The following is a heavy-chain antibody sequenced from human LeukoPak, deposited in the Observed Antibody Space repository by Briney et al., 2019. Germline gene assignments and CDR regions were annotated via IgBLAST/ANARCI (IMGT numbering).Heavy chain of an antibody. D-gene: IGHD3-22*01. CDR2: MYHTGST. J-gene: IGHJ4*02. V-gene: IGHV4-38-2*02. CDR1: GYSMSSGYY. Sequence: PSETLSLTCTVSGYSMSSGYYWGWIRQPPERGLEWIGSMYHTGSTYYNPSLKSRVTISVDTSKNQFSLKLSSVTAADTAVYYCARDYYYDSSAGSFDYWGQGTLVTVSS. CDR3: ARDYYYDSSAGSFDY.